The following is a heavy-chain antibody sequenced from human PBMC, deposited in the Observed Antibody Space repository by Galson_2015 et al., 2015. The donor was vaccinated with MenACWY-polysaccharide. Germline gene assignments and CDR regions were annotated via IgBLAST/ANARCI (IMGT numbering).Heavy chain of an antibody. CDR2: IKKDGSEK. J-gene: IGHJ6*02. V-gene: IGHV3-7*01. CDR1: GFTSSNYW. Sequence: SLRLSCAASGFTSSNYWMTWVRQAPGKGLEWVANIKKDGSEKYYVDSVKGRFTISRDNALYLQMNSLRAEDTAVYFCARGHYGMDVWGQGTTVTVSS. CDR3: ARGHYGMDV.